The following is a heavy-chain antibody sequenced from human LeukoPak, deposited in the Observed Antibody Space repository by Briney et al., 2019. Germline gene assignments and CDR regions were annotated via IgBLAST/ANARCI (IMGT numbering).Heavy chain of an antibody. V-gene: IGHV4-31*03. D-gene: IGHD3-10*01. Sequence: SETLSLTCTVSGGSISNNGYYWSWLRQHSGQGLEWIGNIYYTGNTNYNPSLKSRTIISVDTSKNQFFLKLSSVTAADTAVYYCARALWFGELLHRYYYYGMDVWGQGTTVTVSS. CDR2: IYYTGNT. CDR1: GGSISNNGYY. CDR3: ARALWFGELLHRYYYYGMDV. J-gene: IGHJ6*02.